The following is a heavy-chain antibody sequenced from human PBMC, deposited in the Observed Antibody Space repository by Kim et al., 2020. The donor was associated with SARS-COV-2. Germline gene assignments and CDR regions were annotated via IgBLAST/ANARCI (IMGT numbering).Heavy chain of an antibody. V-gene: IGHV1-2*02. D-gene: IGHD3-10*01. CDR3: ARVNLNEYCITMVRGVIFDAFDI. J-gene: IGHJ3*02. Sequence: ASVKVSCKASGYTFTGYYMHWVRQAPGQGLEWMGWINPNSGGTNYAQKFQGRVTMTRDTSISTAYMELSRLRSDDTAVYYCARVNLNEYCITMVRGVIFDAFDIWGQGTMVTVSS. CDR1: GYTFTGYY. CDR2: INPNSGGT.